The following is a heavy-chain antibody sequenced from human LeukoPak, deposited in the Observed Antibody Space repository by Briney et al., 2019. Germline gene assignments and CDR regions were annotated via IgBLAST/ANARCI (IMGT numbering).Heavy chain of an antibody. V-gene: IGHV4-34*01. J-gene: IGHJ4*02. Sequence: SETLSLTCAGYGGSFSAYYWNWIRQPPGKGLEWIGEIHRSGSTNYNPSLKSRVTISVDTSKNQFSLNLSSVTAADTAVYYCARGSLAVAGYFDCWGQGTLVTVSS. CDR1: GGSFSAYY. D-gene: IGHD6-19*01. CDR2: IHRSGST. CDR3: ARGSLAVAGYFDC.